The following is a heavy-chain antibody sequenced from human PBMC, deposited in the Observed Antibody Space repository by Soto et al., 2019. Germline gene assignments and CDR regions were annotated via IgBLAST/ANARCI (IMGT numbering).Heavy chain of an antibody. CDR2: IYYSGST. CDR3: ARERMDLGDSRGDYYGMDV. J-gene: IGHJ6*02. Sequence: SETLSLTCTVSGGSISSYYWSWIRQPPGKGLEWIGYIYYSGSTNYNPSLKSRVTISVDTSKNQFSLKLSSVTAADTAVYYCARERMDLGDSRGDYYGMDVWGQGTTVTVSS. V-gene: IGHV4-59*01. D-gene: IGHD3-22*01. CDR1: GGSISSYY.